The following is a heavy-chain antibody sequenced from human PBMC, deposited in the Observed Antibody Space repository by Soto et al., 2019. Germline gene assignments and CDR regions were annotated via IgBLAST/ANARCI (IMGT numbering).Heavy chain of an antibody. V-gene: IGHV1-69*01. D-gene: IGHD1-26*01. CDR3: ARHRLFYDSGSHSYVPYYFEN. CDR1: GGSFNGYA. Sequence: QVQLVQSGAEVKKPGSSVKVSCTASGGSFNGYAVSWVRQAPGRGLEWMGGLTPISGAATYAKNFQGRVPITAAGSTTTAYLDLTSLTSEDTAIYFCARHRLFYDSGSHSYVPYYFENRGQGTLGSVSS. J-gene: IGHJ4*02. CDR2: LTPISGAA.